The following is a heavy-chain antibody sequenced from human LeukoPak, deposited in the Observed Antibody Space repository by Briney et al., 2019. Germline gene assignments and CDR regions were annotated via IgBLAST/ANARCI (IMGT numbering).Heavy chain of an antibody. CDR1: GFTFSSYA. V-gene: IGHV3-23*01. CDR3: AKDHWELLFSSYWYFDL. D-gene: IGHD1-26*01. J-gene: IGHJ2*01. CDR2: ISGSGGST. Sequence: PGGSLRLSCAASGFTFSSYAMSWVRQAPGKGLEWVSAISGSGGSTYYADSVKGRFTISRDNSKNTLYLQMNSLRAEDTAVYYCAKDHWELLFSSYWYFDLWGRGTLVTVSS.